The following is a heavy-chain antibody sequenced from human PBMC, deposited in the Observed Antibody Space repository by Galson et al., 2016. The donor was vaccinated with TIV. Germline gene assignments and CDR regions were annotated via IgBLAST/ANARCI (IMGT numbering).Heavy chain of an antibody. J-gene: IGHJ4*02. Sequence: ETLSLTCALSGESLSGYHWTWIRQAPGKGLEWIGEVSHRGRTNYNPSLESRVTISLVTSKNEFALKLTSVTAADTAVYYCARGGPNIVIVPGAGYFDSWGQGALVTVSS. CDR1: GESLSGYH. CDR3: ARGGPNIVIVPGAGYFDS. V-gene: IGHV4-34*01. D-gene: IGHD2/OR15-2a*01. CDR2: VSHRGRT.